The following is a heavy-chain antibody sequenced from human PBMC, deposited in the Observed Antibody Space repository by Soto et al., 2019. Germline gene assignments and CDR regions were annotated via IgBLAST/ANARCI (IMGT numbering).Heavy chain of an antibody. CDR3: AKTYSSSWLYFDL. CDR1: GGSFSGYY. J-gene: IGHJ2*01. CDR2: INHSGST. V-gene: IGHV4-34*01. Sequence: SETLSLTCAVYGGSFSGYYWSWIRQPPGKGLEWIGEINHSGSTNYNPSLKSRVTISVDTSKNQFSLKLSSVTAADTAVYYCAKTYSSSWLYFDLWGRGTLVTVSS. D-gene: IGHD6-13*01.